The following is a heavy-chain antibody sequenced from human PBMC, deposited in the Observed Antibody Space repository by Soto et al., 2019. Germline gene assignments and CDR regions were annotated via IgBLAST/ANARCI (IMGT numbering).Heavy chain of an antibody. CDR1: GASVSSGNYY. Sequence: QVQLQESGPGLVKPSETLSLTCTVSGASVSSGNYYWSWIRQPPGKGLECIGYISYSGSTNYNPSLKRRVTLSLDTAKNQFSLKLSSVTAADTAVYYCARGRGSYYAYWGQGTLVTVSS. CDR3: ARGRGSYYAY. CDR2: ISYSGST. J-gene: IGHJ4*02. V-gene: IGHV4-61*01. D-gene: IGHD1-26*01.